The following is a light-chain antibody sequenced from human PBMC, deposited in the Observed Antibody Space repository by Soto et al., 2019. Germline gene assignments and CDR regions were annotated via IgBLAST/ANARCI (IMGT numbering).Light chain of an antibody. CDR1: SSDVGGYNY. CDR3: SSYAGSSNV. V-gene: IGLV2-8*01. Sequence: QSVLIQPPSASGSPGQSVAISCTGTSSDVGGYNYVSWYQQHPGKAPKLMIYEVNKRPSGVPDRFSGSKSGNMASLTVSGLQAEDEAEYYCSSYAGSSNVFGTETKVTGL. CDR2: EVN. J-gene: IGLJ1*01.